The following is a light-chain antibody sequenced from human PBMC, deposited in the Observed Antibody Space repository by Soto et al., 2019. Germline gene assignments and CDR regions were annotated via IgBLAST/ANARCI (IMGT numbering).Light chain of an antibody. V-gene: IGLV3-1*01. CDR1: KLGDKY. Sequence: SYELTQPPSVSVSPGHTASITCSGDKLGDKYASWYQQRPGQSPVLVIYQDTKRPSGIPERFSGSNSGNTATLTISGTQAMDEADYYCQAWDTSTEVFGTGTKLTVL. CDR3: QAWDTSTEV. J-gene: IGLJ1*01. CDR2: QDT.